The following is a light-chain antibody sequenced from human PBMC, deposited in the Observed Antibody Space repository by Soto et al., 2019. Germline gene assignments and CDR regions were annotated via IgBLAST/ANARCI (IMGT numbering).Light chain of an antibody. CDR2: GAY. CDR3: QQYDNWPTWT. Sequence: EIVMTESPATLSVSPGERATLSCRASQSISSNLAWYQQKPGQAPRLIIYGAYTRATGIPARFSGSGSGTEFTLTLSSLQSEDFAVYYCQQYDNWPTWTFGQGTKVDIK. J-gene: IGKJ1*01. CDR1: QSISSN. V-gene: IGKV3-15*01.